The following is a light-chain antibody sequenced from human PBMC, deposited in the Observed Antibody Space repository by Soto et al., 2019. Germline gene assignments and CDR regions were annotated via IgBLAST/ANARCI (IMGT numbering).Light chain of an antibody. CDR1: QNVLRW. J-gene: IGKJ1*01. Sequence: AIVTITCRASQNVLRWLAWCQHKPGRAPRLLLFDVSNLFSGVPSRFRGSGSGTELTLTNNSLPSDDFATFFCQHDNSYSEAFGQGT. V-gene: IGKV1-5*01. CDR3: QHDNSYSEA. CDR2: DVS.